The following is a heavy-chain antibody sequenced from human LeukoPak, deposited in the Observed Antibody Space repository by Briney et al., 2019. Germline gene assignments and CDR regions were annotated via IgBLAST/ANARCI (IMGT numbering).Heavy chain of an antibody. D-gene: IGHD4-17*01. CDR1: TFTFSSYA. V-gene: IGHV3-23*01. CDR2: ISAGVDST. J-gene: IGHJ4*02. Sequence: PGGSLRLSCAASTFTFSSYAMSWVRQAPGKGLEWVSAISAGVDSTYYADSVQGRFTISRDNSKNTLFLQMSGLRAEDTAVYFCARGAYGDYDYWGQGTLVTVSS. CDR3: ARGAYGDYDY.